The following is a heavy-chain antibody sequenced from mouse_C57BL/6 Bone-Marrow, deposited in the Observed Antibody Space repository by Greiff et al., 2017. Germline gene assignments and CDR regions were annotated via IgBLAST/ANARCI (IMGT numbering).Heavy chain of an antibody. CDR1: GYAFTNYL. CDR3: ARGDATVVYFDY. CDR2: INPGSGGT. V-gene: IGHV1-54*01. D-gene: IGHD1-1*01. Sequence: VQLQQSGAELVRPGTSVKVSCKASGYAFTNYLIEWVKQRPGQGLEWIGVINPGSGGTNYNEKFKGKATLTADKSSSTAYMQLSSLTSEDSAVYFCARGDATVVYFDYWGQGTTLTVSS. J-gene: IGHJ2*01.